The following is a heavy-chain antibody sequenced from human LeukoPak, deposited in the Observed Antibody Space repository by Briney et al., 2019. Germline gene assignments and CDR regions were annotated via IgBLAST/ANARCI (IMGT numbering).Heavy chain of an antibody. D-gene: IGHD3-10*01. J-gene: IGHJ4*02. V-gene: IGHV4-39*01. CDR1: GGSISSSSYY. CDR3: ARQIYGSGTLDY. Sequence: SETLSLTCTVSGGSISSSSYYWGWIRQPPGKGLEWIGSIYYSGSTYYNPSLKSRVTISVDMSKNQFSLKLSSVTAADTAVYYCARQIYGSGTLDYWGQGTLVTVSS. CDR2: IYYSGST.